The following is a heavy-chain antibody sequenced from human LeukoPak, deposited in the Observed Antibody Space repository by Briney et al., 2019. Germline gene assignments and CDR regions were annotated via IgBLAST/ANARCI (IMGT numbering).Heavy chain of an antibody. Sequence: GGSLRLSCAASGFTFSTYWMSWVRQAPGKGLEWVANIKQDGSEKYYVDSVKGRFTISRDNAKRSLFLQMTSLRAEDTAVYYCARVGGRYSPLGYWGQGTLVTVSS. CDR3: ARVGGRYSPLGY. CDR2: IKQDGSEK. D-gene: IGHD3-16*02. CDR1: GFTFSTYW. J-gene: IGHJ4*02. V-gene: IGHV3-7*01.